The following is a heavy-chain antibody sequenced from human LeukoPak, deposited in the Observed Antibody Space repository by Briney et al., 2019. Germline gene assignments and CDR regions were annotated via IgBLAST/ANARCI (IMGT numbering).Heavy chain of an antibody. Sequence: ASVKVSCKASGDTFTSYYMHCVRQAPGQGLEWVGIINPSGGSTSYAQKFQGRVTMTRDMSTSTVYMELSSLRSEDTAVYYCARGRHYYDSSDYYYEGDAFDIWGQGTMVTVSS. V-gene: IGHV1-46*01. D-gene: IGHD3-22*01. CDR2: INPSGGST. CDR1: GDTFTSYY. CDR3: ARGRHYYDSSDYYYEGDAFDI. J-gene: IGHJ3*02.